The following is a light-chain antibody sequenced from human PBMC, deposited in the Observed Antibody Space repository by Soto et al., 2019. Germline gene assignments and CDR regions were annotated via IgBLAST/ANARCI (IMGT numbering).Light chain of an antibody. J-gene: IGLJ2*01. CDR3: SSYTRSSTVI. Sequence: QSALTQPASVSGSPGQSITISCTGTSSDVGGYNYVSWYQQHPGKVPKLMIYAVRNRPSGVSNRFSGSKSGNTASLTISGLQADDEADYYCSSYTRSSTVIFGGGTKLTVL. CDR1: SSDVGGYNY. V-gene: IGLV2-14*01. CDR2: AVR.